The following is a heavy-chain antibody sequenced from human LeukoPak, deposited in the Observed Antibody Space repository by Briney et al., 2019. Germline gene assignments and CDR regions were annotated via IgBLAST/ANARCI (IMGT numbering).Heavy chain of an antibody. CDR3: ARSHSVWTSFDY. J-gene: IGHJ4*02. Sequence: PSETLSLTCTVSGGSISSYYWSWIRQPPGKGLEWIGYIYYSGSTNYNPSLKSRVTISVDTSKNQFSLKLSSVTSADTAVYYCARSHSVWTSFDYWGQGTLVTVSS. V-gene: IGHV4-59*01. CDR2: IYYSGST. CDR1: GGSISSYY. D-gene: IGHD3/OR15-3a*01.